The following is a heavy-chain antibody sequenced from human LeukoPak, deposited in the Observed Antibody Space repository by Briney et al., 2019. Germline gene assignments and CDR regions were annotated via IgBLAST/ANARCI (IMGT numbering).Heavy chain of an antibody. D-gene: IGHD1-1*01. V-gene: IGHV3-30-3*01. Sequence: PGGSLRLSCAASGFTFSSYAMHWVRQAPGKGLEWVAEISYDGGNTYYADSVKGRFTISRDNSKNTLYLQMNSLRAEDTAVYYCAKGGTGIHFDYWGQGTLVTVSS. CDR2: ISYDGGNT. J-gene: IGHJ4*02. CDR1: GFTFSSYA. CDR3: AKGGTGIHFDY.